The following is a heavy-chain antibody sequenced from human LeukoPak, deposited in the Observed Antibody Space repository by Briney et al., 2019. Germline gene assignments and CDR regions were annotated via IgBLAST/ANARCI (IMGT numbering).Heavy chain of an antibody. D-gene: IGHD6-19*01. Sequence: ASVKVSCKASGYTFTSYGISWVRQAPGQGLEWMGWISAYNGNTNYAQRLQGRVTMTTDTSTSTAYMELRSLRSDDTAVYHCAMAVAGTWYFDYWGQGTLVTVSS. V-gene: IGHV1-18*01. CDR2: ISAYNGNT. J-gene: IGHJ4*02. CDR3: AMAVAGTWYFDY. CDR1: GYTFTSYG.